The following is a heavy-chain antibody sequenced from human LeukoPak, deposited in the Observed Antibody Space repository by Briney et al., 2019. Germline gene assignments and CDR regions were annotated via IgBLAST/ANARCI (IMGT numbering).Heavy chain of an antibody. V-gene: IGHV4-38-2*01. CDR1: GYSISSGYY. Sequence: PSETLSLTCAVSGYSISSGYYWGWIRQPPGKGLEWIGSIYYSGSTYYNPSLKSRVTISVDASKNQFSPKLSSVTAADTAVYYCARPKVPLGAFDIWGQGTMVTVSS. J-gene: IGHJ3*02. CDR3: ARPKVPLGAFDI. CDR2: IYYSGST.